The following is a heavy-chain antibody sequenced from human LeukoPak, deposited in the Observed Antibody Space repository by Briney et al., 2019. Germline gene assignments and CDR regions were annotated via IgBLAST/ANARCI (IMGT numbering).Heavy chain of an antibody. J-gene: IGHJ4*02. CDR1: GLTFSSHW. CDR3: ARDQYGGYALDY. V-gene: IGHV3-74*01. D-gene: IGHD4-17*01. Sequence: GGSLRLSCAASGLTFSSHWMHWVRQAPGKGLVWVSRITNDGSSTTYADSVKGRFTISRDTAKNSLYLQMNSLRAEDTAVYYCARDQYGGYALDYWGQGTLVTVSS. CDR2: ITNDGSST.